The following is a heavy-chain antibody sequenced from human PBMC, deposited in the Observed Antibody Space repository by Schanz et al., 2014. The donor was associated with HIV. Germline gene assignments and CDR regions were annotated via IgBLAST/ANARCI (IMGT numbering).Heavy chain of an antibody. J-gene: IGHJ4*02. Sequence: EVQLVESGGGLVQPGRSLRLSCAASGFTFDEYAMHWVRQVPGKGLEWVSGISWNSGSIGYADSVKGRFTISRDNAKNTVYLQMDSLRAEDTAVYFCAQEEVPNDCWGQGTLVTVSS. CDR1: GFTFDEYA. CDR3: AQEEVPNDC. V-gene: IGHV3-9*01. D-gene: IGHD3-10*01. CDR2: ISWNSGSI.